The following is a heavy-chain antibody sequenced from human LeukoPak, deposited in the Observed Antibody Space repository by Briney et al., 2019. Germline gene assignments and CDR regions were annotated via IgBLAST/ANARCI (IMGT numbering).Heavy chain of an antibody. CDR2: IYTSGST. V-gene: IGHV4-61*02. CDR1: GGSISSSIYY. J-gene: IGHJ4*02. CDR3: ARESRWLQLSPFDY. Sequence: SETLSLTCTVSGGSISSSIYYWGWIRQPAGKGLEWIGRIYTSGSTNYNPSLKSRVTMSVDTSKNQFSLKLSSVTAADTAVYYCARESRWLQLSPFDYWGQGTLVTVSS. D-gene: IGHD5-24*01.